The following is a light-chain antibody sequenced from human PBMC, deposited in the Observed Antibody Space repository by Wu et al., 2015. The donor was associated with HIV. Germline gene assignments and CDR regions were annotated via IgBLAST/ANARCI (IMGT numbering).Light chain of an antibody. CDR3: QQYGSSPHT. CDR1: QTVKNN. CDR2: DAS. J-gene: IGKJ1*01. V-gene: IGKV3-20*01. Sequence: EIVMTQSPVTLSVSPGESATLSCRASQTVKNNLAWSQQRPGQAPRLLIYDASTRATGIPARFSGRGSGTDFTLTISRLEPEDFAVYYCQQYGSSPHTFGQGTKVEIK.